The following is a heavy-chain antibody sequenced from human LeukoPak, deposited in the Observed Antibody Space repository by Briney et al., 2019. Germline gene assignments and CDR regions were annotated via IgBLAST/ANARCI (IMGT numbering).Heavy chain of an antibody. CDR3: ARGKKYLAFDY. V-gene: IGHV1-18*01. D-gene: IGHD5-12*01. Sequence: GASVRVSCEASGYTFTTYDIGWVRQAPGHGLEWLGWISTNNGNTNYIQKLRGRVTMTTDTSMSTAHLEVRSLTSDDTAVYYCARGKKYLAFDYWGLGTLITVSS. CDR1: GYTFTTYD. CDR2: ISTNNGNT. J-gene: IGHJ4*02.